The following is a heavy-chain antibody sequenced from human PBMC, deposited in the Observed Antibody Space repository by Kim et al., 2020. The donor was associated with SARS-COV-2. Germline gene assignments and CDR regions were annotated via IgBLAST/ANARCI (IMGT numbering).Heavy chain of an antibody. CDR2: IWYDGSNK. CDR1: GFTFSSYG. V-gene: IGHV3-33*06. J-gene: IGHJ6*02. CDR3: AKRGTSEYYGMDV. Sequence: GGSLRLSCTASGFTFSSYGMHWVRQAPGKGLEWVAVIWYDGSNKYYADSVKGRFTISRDNSKNTLYLQMNSLRAEDTAVYYCAKRGTSEYYGMDVWGQGTTVTVSS. D-gene: IGHD1-1*01.